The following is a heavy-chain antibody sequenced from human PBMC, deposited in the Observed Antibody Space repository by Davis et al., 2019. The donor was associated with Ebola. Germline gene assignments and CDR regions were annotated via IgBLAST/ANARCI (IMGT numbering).Heavy chain of an antibody. CDR1: GYTFTSYY. CDR2: INPSGGST. V-gene: IGHV1-46*01. Sequence: ASVKVSCKASGYTFTSYYMHWVRQAPGQGLEWMGIINPSGGSTSYAQKFQGRVTMTRDTSTSTVYMELSSLRSEDTAVYYCARKSAFGYQYYYYGMDVWGQGTTVTVSS. J-gene: IGHJ6*02. D-gene: IGHD5-12*01. CDR3: ARKSAFGYQYYYYGMDV.